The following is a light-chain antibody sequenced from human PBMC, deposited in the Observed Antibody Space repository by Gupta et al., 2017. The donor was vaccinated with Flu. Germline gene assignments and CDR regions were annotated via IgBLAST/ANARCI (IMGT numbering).Light chain of an antibody. V-gene: IGKV3-11*01. CDR3: QQRSNWPWT. CDR2: DVS. CDR1: QSVSSF. J-gene: IGKJ1*01. Sequence: EIVLTQSPATLSLSPGERATLSCRASQSVSSFLAWYQQKPGQAPRLLIYDVSNRATGTPARFSGSGSGTDFTLTISSLEPEDFAIYYCQQRSNWPWTFGQGTKVEIK.